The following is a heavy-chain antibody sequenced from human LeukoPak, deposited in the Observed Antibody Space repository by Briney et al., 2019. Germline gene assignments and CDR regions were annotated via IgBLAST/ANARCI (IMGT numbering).Heavy chain of an antibody. V-gene: IGHV3-30*02. J-gene: IGHJ4*02. CDR2: IRYDGSNK. D-gene: IGHD5-18*01. Sequence: GESLKISCEGSGYSFSSYWIGWVRQAPGKGLEWVAFIRYDGSNKYYADSVRGRFTISRDNSKNTLYLQMNSLRAEDTAVYYCAKDRGYNYEYWGQGTLVTVSS. CDR3: AKDRGYNYEY. CDR1: GYSFSSYW.